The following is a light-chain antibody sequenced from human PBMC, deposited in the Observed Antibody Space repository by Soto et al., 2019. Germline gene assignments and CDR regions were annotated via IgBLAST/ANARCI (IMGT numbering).Light chain of an antibody. V-gene: IGKV1-5*01. Sequence: DIQMTQSPSTLSASVGDRVTITCRASQSISSWLAWYQQKPGKAPRLLIYDASTLESGVPSRFSGSRSGTAFTLTISSLQPDDFATYYCQHYNSYSPKTFGQGTKVEI. CDR1: QSISSW. J-gene: IGKJ1*01. CDR2: DAS. CDR3: QHYNSYSPKT.